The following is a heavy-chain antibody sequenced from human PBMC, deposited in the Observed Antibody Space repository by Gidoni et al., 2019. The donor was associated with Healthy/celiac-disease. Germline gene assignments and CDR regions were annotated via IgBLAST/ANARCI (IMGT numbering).Heavy chain of an antibody. V-gene: IGHV3-48*03. Sequence: EVQLVESGGGLVQPGGSLRLSCAASGFTFSSYEMNWVRQAPGKGLEWVSYISSSGSTIYYADSVKGRFTISRDNAKNSLYLQMNSLRAEDTAVYYCARLDTAMVTGAFDIWGQGTMVTVSS. CDR1: GFTFSSYE. CDR3: ARLDTAMVTGAFDI. CDR2: ISSSGSTI. J-gene: IGHJ3*02. D-gene: IGHD5-18*01.